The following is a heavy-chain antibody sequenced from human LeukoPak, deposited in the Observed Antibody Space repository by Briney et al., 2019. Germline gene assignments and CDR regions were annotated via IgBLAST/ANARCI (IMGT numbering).Heavy chain of an antibody. J-gene: IGHJ4*02. V-gene: IGHV3-23*01. D-gene: IGHD6-13*01. Sequence: TGGSLRLSCAASGFTFSSYAMSWVRQAPGKGLEWVSAISGSGGSTYYADSVKGRFTISRDNSKNTLYLQMNSLRAEDTAVYYCAKGRGYSREGFDYWGQGTLVTVSS. CDR1: GFTFSSYA. CDR3: AKGRGYSREGFDY. CDR2: ISGSGGST.